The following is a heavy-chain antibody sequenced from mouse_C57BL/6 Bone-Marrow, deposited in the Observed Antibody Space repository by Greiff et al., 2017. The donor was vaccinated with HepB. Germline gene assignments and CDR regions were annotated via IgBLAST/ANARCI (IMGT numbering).Heavy chain of an antibody. Sequence: EVQGVESGAGLVKPGGSLKLSCAASGFTFSDYGMHWVRQAPEKGLEWVAYISSGSSTIYYADTVKDRFTISRDNAKNTLFLQMTRLRYEDTAMYYCERGDSYYDWYIDVGGTGTAVTVSA. CDR3: ERGDSYYDWYIDV. J-gene: IGHJ1*03. V-gene: IGHV5-17*01. CDR1: GFTFSDYG. D-gene: IGHD2-12*01. CDR2: ISSGSSTI.